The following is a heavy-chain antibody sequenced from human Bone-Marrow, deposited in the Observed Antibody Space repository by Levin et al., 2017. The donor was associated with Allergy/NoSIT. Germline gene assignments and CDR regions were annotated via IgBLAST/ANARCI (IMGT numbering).Heavy chain of an antibody. V-gene: IGHV6-1*01. D-gene: IGHD3-9*01. CDR3: ARVLYQGDIPHIPPGYFDWLANRYFDY. CDR1: GDRVSSNSAA. CDR2: TYYRSKWYN. J-gene: IGHJ4*02. Sequence: SQTLSLTCAISGDRVSSNSAAWNWIRQSPSRGLEWLGRTYYRSKWYNDYAVSVKSRITINPDTSKNQFSLQLNSVTPEDTAVYYCARVLYQGDIPHIPPGYFDWLANRYFDYWGQGTLVTVSS.